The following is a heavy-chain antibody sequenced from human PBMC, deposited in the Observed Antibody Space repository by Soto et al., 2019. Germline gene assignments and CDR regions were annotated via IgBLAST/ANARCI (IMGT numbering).Heavy chain of an antibody. D-gene: IGHD6-13*01. Sequence: SETLSLTCTLSNGSIGSYYWTWIRQPPGKGLEWIGHIYYSGSTNYNPSLKSRLTLSLDTSKNQFSLKLTSVTAADTAVYYCARVGRLITAAGLLDAWGQGTLVTVSS. J-gene: IGHJ5*02. V-gene: IGHV4-59*01. CDR1: NGSIGSYY. CDR2: IYYSGST. CDR3: ARVGRLITAAGLLDA.